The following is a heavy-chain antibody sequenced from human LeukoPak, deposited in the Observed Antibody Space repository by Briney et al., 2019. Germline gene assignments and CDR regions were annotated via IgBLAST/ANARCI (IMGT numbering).Heavy chain of an antibody. D-gene: IGHD3-10*01. CDR1: GFAFSNAW. Sequence: NSGGSLRLSCAASGFAFSNAWMSWVRQAPGKGLEWVGRIKSKNDGGTPDYAAPVKGRFTISRDDSKNTLYLQMNSLKTDEDTAVYYCISHYYGSGSYDYWGQGTLVTVSS. CDR2: IKSKNDGGTP. CDR3: ISHYYGSGSYDY. V-gene: IGHV3-15*01. J-gene: IGHJ4*02.